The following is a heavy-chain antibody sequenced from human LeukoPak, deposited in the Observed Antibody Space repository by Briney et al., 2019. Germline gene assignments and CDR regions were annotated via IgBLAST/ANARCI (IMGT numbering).Heavy chain of an antibody. J-gene: IGHJ4*02. D-gene: IGHD2-2*01. CDR3: ARATCSSTSCWGPLFDY. Sequence: SETLSLTCTVSGGSISSHYWSWIRQPPGKGLEWIGYIYYSGSTNYNPSLKSRVTISVDTSKNQFSLKLSSVTAADTAVYYCARATCSSTSCWGPLFDYWGQGTLVTVSS. CDR1: GGSISSHY. CDR2: IYYSGST. V-gene: IGHV4-59*11.